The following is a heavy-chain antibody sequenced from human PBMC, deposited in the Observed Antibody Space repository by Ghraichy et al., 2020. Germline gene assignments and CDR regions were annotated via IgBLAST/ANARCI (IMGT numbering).Heavy chain of an antibody. CDR3: ARVISTGLDV. CDR1: GFTFSDHY. CDR2: IRNKANTYTT. V-gene: IGHV3-72*01. Sequence: LSLTCAASGFTFSDHYMDWVRQAPGKGLEWVGRIRNKANTYTTDYAASVQDRFTISRDDSKNSLYLQMNSLKTEDTAVYYCARVISTGLDVWGQGATVTVSS. J-gene: IGHJ6*02.